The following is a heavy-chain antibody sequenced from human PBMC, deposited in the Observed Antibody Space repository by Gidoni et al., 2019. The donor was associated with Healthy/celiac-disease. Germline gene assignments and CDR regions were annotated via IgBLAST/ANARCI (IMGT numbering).Heavy chain of an antibody. CDR1: GDSVSSNCAA. D-gene: IGHD1-7*01. CDR3: ARDKTGTTVWGMDV. CDR2: TYYRSKWYN. V-gene: IGHV6-1*01. J-gene: IGHJ6*02. Sequence: QVQLQQSGPGLVKHSQTLPHTCAISGDSVSSNCAAWNWIRQSPSRGLDWLGRTYYRSKWYNDYAVSVKSRITINPDTSKNQFSLQLNSVTPEDTAVYYCARDKTGTTVWGMDVWGQGTTVTVSS.